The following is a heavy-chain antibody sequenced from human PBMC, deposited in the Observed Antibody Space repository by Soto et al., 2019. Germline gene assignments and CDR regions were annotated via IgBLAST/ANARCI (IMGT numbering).Heavy chain of an antibody. V-gene: IGHV1-3*01. CDR3: ARGPYDSSGYPRY. CDR2: INDGNGNT. J-gene: IGHJ4*02. CDR1: GYTFTSYA. Sequence: ASVKVSCKASGYTFTSYAMHWVRQAPGQRLEWMGWINDGNGNTKYSQKFQGRVTITRDTSASTAYMELSSLRSEDTAVYYCARGPYDSSGYPRYWGQGTLVTVSS. D-gene: IGHD3-22*01.